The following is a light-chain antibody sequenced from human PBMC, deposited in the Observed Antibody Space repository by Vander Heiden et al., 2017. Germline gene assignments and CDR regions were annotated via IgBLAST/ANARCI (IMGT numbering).Light chain of an antibody. CDR3: MIWHNSAWV. J-gene: IGLJ3*02. CDR1: SVIDVGTYR. V-gene: IGLV5-45*01. CDR2: YKSDSDK. Sequence: HAVLTQPASLAAPPGAAARITGTSRSVIDVGTYRIYQYLQKPGSPPQYLLGYKSDSDKQQGSGVPSRFSGSKDASATAGILLISGLQSEDEADYYCMIWHNSAWVFGGGTKLTVL.